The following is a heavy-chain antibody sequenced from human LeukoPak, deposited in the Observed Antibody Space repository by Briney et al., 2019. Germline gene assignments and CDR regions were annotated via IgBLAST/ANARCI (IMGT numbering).Heavy chain of an antibody. V-gene: IGHV3-23*01. Sequence: GGSQRLSCAASGFTFSSYAMSWVRQAPGKGLEWVSAISGSGGSTYYADSVKGRFTISRDNSKNTLYLQMNSLRAEDTAVYYCAKPQSYGDTTPDAFDIWGQGTMVTVSS. CDR3: AKPQSYGDTTPDAFDI. CDR2: ISGSGGST. D-gene: IGHD1-26*01. CDR1: GFTFSSYA. J-gene: IGHJ3*02.